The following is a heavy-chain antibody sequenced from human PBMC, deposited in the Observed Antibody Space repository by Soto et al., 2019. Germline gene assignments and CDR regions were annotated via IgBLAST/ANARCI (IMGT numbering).Heavy chain of an antibody. J-gene: IGHJ4*02. CDR2: IRSKANSYAT. CDR1: GFTFSGSA. D-gene: IGHD5-12*01. Sequence: EVQLVESGGGLVQPGGSLKLSCAASGFTFSGSAMHWVRQASGKGLEWVGRIRSKANSYATAYAASVKGRFTISRDDSKNTAYLQMSSLKTEDTAVYYCTVLYSGYDRWGQGTLVIVSS. V-gene: IGHV3-73*02. CDR3: TVLYSGYDR.